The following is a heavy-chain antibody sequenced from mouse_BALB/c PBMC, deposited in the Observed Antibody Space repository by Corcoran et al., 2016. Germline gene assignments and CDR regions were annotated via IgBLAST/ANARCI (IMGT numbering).Heavy chain of an antibody. CDR2: INPDSSTI. J-gene: IGHJ4*01. CDR3: ARAGNWAMDY. Sequence: EVKLLESGGGLVQPGGSLKLSCAASGFDFSRYWMSWVRQAPGKGLEWIGEINPDSSTINYTPSLKDKFTISRANAKNTLYLKMSKVRSENTALYYGARAGNWAMDYWVQGTSVTVSS. D-gene: IGHD2-1*01. CDR1: GFDFSRYW. V-gene: IGHV4-1*02.